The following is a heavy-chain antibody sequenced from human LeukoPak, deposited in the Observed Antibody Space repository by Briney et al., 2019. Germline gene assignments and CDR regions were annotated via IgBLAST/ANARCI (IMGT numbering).Heavy chain of an antibody. CDR2: IYYRGTT. Sequence: SETLSLTCTVSGGSINSGDNYWSWIRQPPGKGLEWIGFIYYRGTTYYSPSLKSRVSISIDTSRNQFSLRLNSVTAADTAVYSCAGIQGGSGYGWSHFDYWGQGILVTVSS. V-gene: IGHV4-30-4*01. D-gene: IGHD6-13*01. CDR1: GGSINSGDNY. CDR3: AGIQGGSGYGWSHFDY. J-gene: IGHJ4*02.